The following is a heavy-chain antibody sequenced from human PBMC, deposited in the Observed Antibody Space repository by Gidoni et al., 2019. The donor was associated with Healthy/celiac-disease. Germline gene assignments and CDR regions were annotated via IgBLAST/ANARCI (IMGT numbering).Heavy chain of an antibody. Sequence: EVQLLESGGGLVQPGGSLRLSCAASGFTFSSYAMSWVRQAPGKGLEWVAASSGSGGSTYYADSVKGRFTISRDNSKNTLYLQMNSLRAEDTAVYYCAKEGGLYSSGKVDYWGQGTLVTVSS. CDR1: GFTFSSYA. V-gene: IGHV3-23*01. D-gene: IGHD6-19*01. J-gene: IGHJ4*02. CDR2: SSGSGGST. CDR3: AKEGGLYSSGKVDY.